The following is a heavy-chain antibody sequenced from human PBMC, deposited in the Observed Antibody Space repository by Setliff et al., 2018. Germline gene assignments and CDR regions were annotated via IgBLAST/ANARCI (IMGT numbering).Heavy chain of an antibody. CDR2: ISSSSSTL. CDR3: ARDYTYYDFWSGPSSDAFDI. J-gene: IGHJ3*02. CDR1: GFTFSSYS. Sequence: GGSLRLSCAASGFTFSSYSMNWVRQAPGKGLEWVSYISSSSSTLYYADSVKGRFTISRDNAKNSLYLQMNSLRAEDTAVYYCARDYTYYDFWSGPSSDAFDIWGQGTMVTVSS. D-gene: IGHD3-3*01. V-gene: IGHV3-48*01.